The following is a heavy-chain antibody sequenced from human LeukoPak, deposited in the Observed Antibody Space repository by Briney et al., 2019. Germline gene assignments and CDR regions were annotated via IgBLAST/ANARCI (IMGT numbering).Heavy chain of an antibody. D-gene: IGHD6-13*01. Sequence: MSXIRQAPGXXLEWVSYISGSGSTIYYADSVNGRFTISRDNAKNSMYLQMNSLRAEDTAVYYCARETAVGIWGQGTLVTVSS. CDR3: ARETAVGI. V-gene: IGHV3-11*01. J-gene: IGHJ4*02. CDR2: ISGSGSTI.